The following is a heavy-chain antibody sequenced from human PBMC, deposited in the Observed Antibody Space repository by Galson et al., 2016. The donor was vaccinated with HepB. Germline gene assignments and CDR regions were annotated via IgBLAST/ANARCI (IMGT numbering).Heavy chain of an antibody. CDR2: IHHTGST. V-gene: IGHV4-34*01. CDR1: GGSFSGYY. J-gene: IGHJ6*02. CDR3: ARGRFLGV. Sequence: SETLSLTCAVHGGSFSGYYWNWIRQSPGKGLEWIGEIHHTGSTNYNPSLKSRISISMDMSKTQFSLNLITVTAADTAVYYWARGRFLGVWGQGTTVTVSS.